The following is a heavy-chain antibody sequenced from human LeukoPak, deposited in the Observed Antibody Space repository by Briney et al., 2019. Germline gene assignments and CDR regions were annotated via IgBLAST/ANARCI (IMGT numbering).Heavy chain of an antibody. J-gene: IGHJ5*02. Sequence: SETLSLTCAVYGGSFSGYYWSWIRQPPGKVLEWIGEINHSGSTNYNPSLKSRVTISVDTSKNQFSLKLSSVTAADTAVYYCARATYSSGWYAWGQGTLVTVSS. CDR2: INHSGST. V-gene: IGHV4-34*01. CDR3: ARATYSSGWYA. CDR1: GGSFSGYY. D-gene: IGHD6-19*01.